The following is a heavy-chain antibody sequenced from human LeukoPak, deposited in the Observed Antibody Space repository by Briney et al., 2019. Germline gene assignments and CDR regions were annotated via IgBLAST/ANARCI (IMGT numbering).Heavy chain of an antibody. J-gene: IGHJ6*04. CDR1: GYTFTGYY. CDR2: INPNSGGA. D-gene: IGHD2-21*02. Sequence: ASVKVSCKASGYTFTGYYMHWVRQAPGQGLEWMGRINPNSGGANYAQKFQGRVTMTRATTISTAYMELSRLRSDDTAVYYCARDFCGGDCYSRSTYMDVWGKGTTVTVSS. V-gene: IGHV1-2*06. CDR3: ARDFCGGDCYSRSTYMDV.